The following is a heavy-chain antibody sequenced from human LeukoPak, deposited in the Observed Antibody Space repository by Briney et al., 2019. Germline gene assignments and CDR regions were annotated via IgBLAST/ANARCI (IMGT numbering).Heavy chain of an antibody. CDR2: IKQDESER. J-gene: IGHJ4*02. CDR3: AKDRYDILTGFDY. D-gene: IGHD3-9*01. Sequence: PGGSLRLSCEGSGFSFSSYWMTWVRQSPGKGPEWVANIKQDESERYTVDSVKGRFTISRDNAKNSLYLQMNSLRAEDTALYYCAKDRYDILTGFDYWGQGTLVTVSS. V-gene: IGHV3-7*03. CDR1: GFSFSSYW.